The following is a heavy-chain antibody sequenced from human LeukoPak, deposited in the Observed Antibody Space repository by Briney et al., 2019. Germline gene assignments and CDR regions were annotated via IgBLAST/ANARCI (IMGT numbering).Heavy chain of an antibody. CDR3: AREGGAVVDY. CDR2: ISYDGSNK. D-gene: IGHD3-16*01. Sequence: PGGSLRLSCAASGFTFSSYAMHWVRQAPGKGLEWVAVISYDGSNKYYADSVKGRFTISRDNSKNTLYLQMNSLRAEDTAVYYCAREGGAVVDYWGQGTLVTVSS. CDR1: GFTFSSYA. J-gene: IGHJ4*02. V-gene: IGHV3-30-3*01.